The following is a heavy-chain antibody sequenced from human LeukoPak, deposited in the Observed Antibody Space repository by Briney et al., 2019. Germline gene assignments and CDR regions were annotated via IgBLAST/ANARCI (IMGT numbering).Heavy chain of an antibody. D-gene: IGHD2-2*01. CDR2: INHSGST. V-gene: IGHV4-34*01. Sequence: PSETLSLTCAVYGGSFSGYYWSWIRQPPGKGLEWIGEINHSGSTNYNPSLKSRVTISVDTSKNQFSLKLSFVTAADTAVYYCAREPPRNIVAVPAGPGGWFDPWGQGTLVTVSS. CDR3: AREPPRNIVAVPAGPGGWFDP. CDR1: GGSFSGYY. J-gene: IGHJ5*02.